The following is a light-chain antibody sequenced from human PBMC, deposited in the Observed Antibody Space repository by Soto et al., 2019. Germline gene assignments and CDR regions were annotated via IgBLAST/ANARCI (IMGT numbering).Light chain of an antibody. CDR2: GAS. CDR1: QSVSSSY. CDR3: QYRA. V-gene: IGKV3-20*01. Sequence: EIVLTQSPGTLSLSPGERATLSCRASQSVSSSYLAWYQQKPGQAPRLLIYGASSRATGIPDRFSGSGSGTDFTLTISRLEPEDFAVYYCQYRAFGPGTKVDMK. J-gene: IGKJ3*01.